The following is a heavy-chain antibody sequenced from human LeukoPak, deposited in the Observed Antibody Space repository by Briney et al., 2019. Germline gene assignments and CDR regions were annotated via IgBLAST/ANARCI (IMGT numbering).Heavy chain of an antibody. D-gene: IGHD6-19*01. CDR2: ISGSGGST. CDR3: TRVTSGRIAVADY. Sequence: GGSLRLSCAASRFTFSSYAMSWVRQAPGKGLEWVSAISGSGGSTYYADSVKGRFTISRDNAKKSVYLQMNSLRAEDTAVYYCTRVTSGRIAVADYWGQGTLVTVSS. V-gene: IGHV3-23*01. J-gene: IGHJ4*02. CDR1: RFTFSSYA.